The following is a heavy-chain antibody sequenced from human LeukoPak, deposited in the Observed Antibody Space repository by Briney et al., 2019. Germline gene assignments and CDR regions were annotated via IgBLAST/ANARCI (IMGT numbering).Heavy chain of an antibody. CDR2: ISGSGGST. CDR3: ARWNLVSDY. Sequence: AGSLRLSCAASGFTFSDYYMSWISQAPGKGLEWVSAISGSGGSTYYADSVKGRFTISRDNSKNTLYLQMNSLRAADTAVYYCARWNLVSDYWGQGTLVTVSS. D-gene: IGHD1-1*01. J-gene: IGHJ4*02. V-gene: IGHV3-23*01. CDR1: GFTFSDYY.